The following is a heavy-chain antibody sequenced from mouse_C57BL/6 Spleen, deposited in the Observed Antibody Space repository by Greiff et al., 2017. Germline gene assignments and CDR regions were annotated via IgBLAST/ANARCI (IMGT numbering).Heavy chain of an antibody. V-gene: IGHV1-59*01. CDR2: IDPSDSYT. Sequence: VQLQQPGAELVRPGTSVKLSCKASGYTFTSYWMHWVKQRPGQGLEWIGVIDPSDSYTNYNQKFKGKATLTVDTSSSTAYMQLSSLTSEDSAVYYCARKGAYYSNHGYFDVWGTGTTVTVSS. J-gene: IGHJ1*03. D-gene: IGHD2-5*01. CDR1: GYTFTSYW. CDR3: ARKGAYYSNHGYFDV.